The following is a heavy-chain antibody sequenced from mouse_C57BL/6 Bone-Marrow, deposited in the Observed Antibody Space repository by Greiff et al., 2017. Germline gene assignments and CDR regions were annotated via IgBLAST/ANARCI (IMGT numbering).Heavy chain of an antibody. CDR1: GYTFTSYW. D-gene: IGHD3-2*02. CDR2: IYPGHSDT. J-gene: IGHJ4*01. V-gene: IGHV1-5*01. CDR3: TRAQPYYYAMDY. Sequence: VQLQQSGTVLARPGASVKMSCKTSGYTFTSYWMHWVTQRPGQGLEWIGAIYPGHSDTSYNQKFKGKAKTTAVPSASTAYMELSSLTNEDSAVYYCTRAQPYYYAMDYWGQGTSVTVSS.